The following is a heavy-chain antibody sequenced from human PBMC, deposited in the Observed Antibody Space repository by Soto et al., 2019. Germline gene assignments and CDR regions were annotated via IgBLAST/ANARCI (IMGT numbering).Heavy chain of an antibody. D-gene: IGHD6-13*01. Sequence: QVQLQESGPGLVKPSQTLSLTCTVSGGSISSGGYYWSWIRQHPGKGLEWIGYIYYSGSTYYNPSLKSRVTISVDTSKNQFSLKLSSVIAADTAVYYCARIPHYIAAAGSGAFDIWGQGTMVTVSS. V-gene: IGHV4-31*03. CDR3: ARIPHYIAAAGSGAFDI. CDR1: GGSISSGGYY. J-gene: IGHJ3*02. CDR2: IYYSGST.